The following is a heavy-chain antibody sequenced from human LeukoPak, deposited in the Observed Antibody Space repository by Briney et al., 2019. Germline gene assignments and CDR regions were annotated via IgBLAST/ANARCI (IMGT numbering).Heavy chain of an antibody. D-gene: IGHD3-3*01. Sequence: SETLSLTCTVSGGSISSHYWSWLRQPPGKGLEWIGYIYYSGSTNYNPSLKSRVTISVDTSKNQFSLKLSSVTAADTAVYYCARGAPYYDFWSGYLGYYFDYWGQGTLVTVSS. CDR2: IYYSGST. CDR3: ARGAPYYDFWSGYLGYYFDY. V-gene: IGHV4-59*11. CDR1: GGSISSHY. J-gene: IGHJ4*02.